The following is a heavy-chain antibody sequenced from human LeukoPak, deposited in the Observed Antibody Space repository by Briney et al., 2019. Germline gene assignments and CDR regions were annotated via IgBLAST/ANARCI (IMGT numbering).Heavy chain of an antibody. CDR1: GFIFSSYE. J-gene: IGHJ6*02. CDR2: ISSSGSTI. CDR3: ATLADCSSTSCFGVFHYYYYGMDV. D-gene: IGHD2-2*01. V-gene: IGHV3-48*03. Sequence: PGGSLRLSCAASGFIFSSYEMNWVRQAPGKGLEWVSYISSSGSTIYYADSVKGRFTISRDNAKNSLYLQMNSLRAEDTAVYYCATLADCSSTSCFGVFHYYYYGMDVWGQGTTVTVSS.